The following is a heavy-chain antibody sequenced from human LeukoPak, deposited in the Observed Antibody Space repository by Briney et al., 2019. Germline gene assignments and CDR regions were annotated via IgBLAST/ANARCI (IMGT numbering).Heavy chain of an antibody. D-gene: IGHD2-21*02. CDR1: GDSISGYY. J-gene: IGHJ4*02. CDR2: IYASGST. CDR3: ARDYFIGDWNYFDY. V-gene: IGHV4-4*07. Sequence: PSETLSLTCTVSGDSISGYYWGWIRQPAGKGLEWIGRIYASGSTNYNPSLKSRVTMSVDTSKNQFSLNLNSVTAADTAVYYCARDYFIGDWNYFDYWGQGTLVTVTS.